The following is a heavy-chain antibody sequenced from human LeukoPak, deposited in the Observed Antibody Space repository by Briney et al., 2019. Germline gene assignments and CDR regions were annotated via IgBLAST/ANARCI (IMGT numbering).Heavy chain of an antibody. CDR2: INHSGST. J-gene: IGHJ4*02. Sequence: PSETLSLTCAVYGGSFSGYYWSWIRQPPRKGLEWIGEINHSGSTNYNPSLKSRVTISVDTSKNQFSLKLSSVTAADTAVYYCARDNVIVVVITEDKSSGFDYWGQGTLVTVSS. CDR3: ARDNVIVVVITEDKSSGFDY. CDR1: GGSFSGYY. V-gene: IGHV4-34*01. D-gene: IGHD3-22*01.